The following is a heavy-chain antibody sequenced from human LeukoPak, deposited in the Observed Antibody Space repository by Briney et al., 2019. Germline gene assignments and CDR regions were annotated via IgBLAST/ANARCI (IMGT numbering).Heavy chain of an antibody. CDR1: GYTFTSYD. CDR3: ARGLSRWGGLLEFLGL. V-gene: IGHV1-8*01. CDR2: MNPNSGNT. Sequence: ASVKVSCKASGYTFTSYDINWVRQATGQGLEWMGWMNPNSGNTGYAQKFQGRVTMTRNTSISTAYMELSSLRSEDTAVYYCARGLSRWGGLLEFLGLWGQGTLVTVSS. J-gene: IGHJ4*02. D-gene: IGHD3-16*01.